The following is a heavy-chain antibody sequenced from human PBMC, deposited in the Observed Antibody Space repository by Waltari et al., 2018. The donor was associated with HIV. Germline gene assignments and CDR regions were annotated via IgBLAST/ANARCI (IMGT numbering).Heavy chain of an antibody. J-gene: IGHJ4*02. CDR3: VRAAIYSRGCFDY. Sequence: QVPLVQSGAEVKKPAASVKVSCKASGYTFTRYDINCVRQAPGQGLEWMGWMNPNSGDTGDAQKFQGRITMTRNTSISTVYMELSSLTSEETAVYYCVRAAIYSRGCFDYWGQGTLVTVSS. CDR2: MNPNSGDT. D-gene: IGHD6-19*01. V-gene: IGHV1-8*01. CDR1: GYTFTRYD.